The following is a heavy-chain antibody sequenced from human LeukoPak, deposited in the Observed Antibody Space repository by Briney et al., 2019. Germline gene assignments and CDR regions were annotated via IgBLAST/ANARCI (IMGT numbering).Heavy chain of an antibody. CDR2: ISSSGSTI. J-gene: IGHJ4*02. V-gene: IGHV3-48*04. CDR1: GFNFSRYA. D-gene: IGHD2-2*02. Sequence: GGSLRLSCAASGFNFSRYAMSWVRQAPGKGLEWVSYISSSGSTIYYADSVKGRFTISRDNAKNSLYLQMNSLRAEDTAVYYCARGPGTIVPAAIVDYFDYWGQGTLVTVSS. CDR3: ARGPGTIVPAAIVDYFDY.